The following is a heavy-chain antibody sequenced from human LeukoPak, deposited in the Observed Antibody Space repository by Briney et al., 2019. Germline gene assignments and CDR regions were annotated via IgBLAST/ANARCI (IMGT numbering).Heavy chain of an antibody. Sequence: SEALSLTCTVSGASISGWYWSWIRQPPGKGLEWIGYIYGSGYTNYNPSLKSRVTMSIDTSKNHFSLNLTSVTAADTATYYCARETSLAGFASGLGFNYWGQGILVTVSS. CDR3: ARETSLAGFASGLGFNY. D-gene: IGHD6-19*01. CDR2: IYGSGYT. CDR1: GASISGWY. V-gene: IGHV4-59*01. J-gene: IGHJ4*02.